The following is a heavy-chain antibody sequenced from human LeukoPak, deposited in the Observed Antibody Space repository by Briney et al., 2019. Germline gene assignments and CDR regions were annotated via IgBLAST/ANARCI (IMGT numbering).Heavy chain of an antibody. V-gene: IGHV1-46*01. Sequence: ASVKVSCKASLYTFTNYYVHWVRQAPGQGLEWMGIIKPSGGGTSYALKFQGRVTMTRDTSTSTAYMELSSLRSEDTAVYYCARDHFDSSGYYYLLGYFEHWGQGTLVTVSS. D-gene: IGHD3-22*01. CDR1: LYTFTNYY. CDR3: ARDHFDSSGYYYLLGYFEH. J-gene: IGHJ1*01. CDR2: IKPSGGGT.